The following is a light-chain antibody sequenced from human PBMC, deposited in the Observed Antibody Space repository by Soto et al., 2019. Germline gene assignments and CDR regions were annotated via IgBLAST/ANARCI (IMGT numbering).Light chain of an antibody. CDR1: SSNIGKNY. CDR2: ENN. Sequence: QSVLTQPPSVTAAPGQKVTISCSGSSSNIGKNYVSWYQQVPGTAPKLLIYENNKRPSGIPDRFSGSKSGTSATLGITGLQTGDEADYYCGTWDSSLSAWVFRGGTKLTVL. CDR3: GTWDSSLSAWV. V-gene: IGLV1-51*02. J-gene: IGLJ2*01.